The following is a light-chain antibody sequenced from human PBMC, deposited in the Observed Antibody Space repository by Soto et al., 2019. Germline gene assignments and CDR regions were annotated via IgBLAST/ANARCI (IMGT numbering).Light chain of an antibody. CDR3: QQYGGSPMT. CDR1: QSVRNNY. V-gene: IGKV3-20*01. J-gene: IGKJ5*01. Sequence: EIVFTQSPVTLSLSPGERGTLSCRASQSVRNNYLAWYQHKPGQAPRLLISDASNRATGIPDRFSGSGSGTDFTLTISRLETEDFALYYCQQYGGSPMTVGQGTRLEIK. CDR2: DAS.